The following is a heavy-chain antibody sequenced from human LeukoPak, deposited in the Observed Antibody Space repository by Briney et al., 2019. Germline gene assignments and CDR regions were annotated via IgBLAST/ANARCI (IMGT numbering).Heavy chain of an antibody. J-gene: IGHJ4*02. Sequence: SETLSLTCAVYGGSFSGYYWSWIRQPPGKGLEWIGEINHSGSTNYNPSLKSRVTISVDTSKNQFSLKLSSVTAADTAVYYCASTRYYDSSGEFDYWGQGTLVTVSS. CDR1: GGSFSGYY. D-gene: IGHD3-22*01. CDR3: ASTRYYDSSGEFDY. V-gene: IGHV4-34*01. CDR2: INHSGST.